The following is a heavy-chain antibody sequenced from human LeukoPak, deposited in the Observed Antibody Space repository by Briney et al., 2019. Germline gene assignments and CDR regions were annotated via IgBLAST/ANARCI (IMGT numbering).Heavy chain of an antibody. J-gene: IGHJ4*02. D-gene: IGHD6-19*01. V-gene: IGHV4-34*01. Sequence: GAIPQYTKKGLEWIGEINHSGSTNYNPSLNSRDTISVDTSKNQFSLKLSSVTAADTAVYYCARVRGSKWVARFDYWGQGTLVTVSS. CDR3: ARVRGSKWVARFDY. CDR2: INHSGST.